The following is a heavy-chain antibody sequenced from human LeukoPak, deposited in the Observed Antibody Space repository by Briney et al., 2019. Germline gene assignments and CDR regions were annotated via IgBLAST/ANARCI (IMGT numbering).Heavy chain of an antibody. CDR2: INPNSGGT. D-gene: IGHD3-22*01. Sequence: ASVNVSCKASGYTFTGYYMHWVRQAPGQGLEWMGWINPNSGGTNYAQQFQGRVTMTRDTSISTAYMELSRLRSDDTAVYYCARGGYDSSGYPYWGQGTLVTVSS. V-gene: IGHV1-2*02. CDR1: GYTFTGYY. J-gene: IGHJ4*02. CDR3: ARGGYDSSGYPY.